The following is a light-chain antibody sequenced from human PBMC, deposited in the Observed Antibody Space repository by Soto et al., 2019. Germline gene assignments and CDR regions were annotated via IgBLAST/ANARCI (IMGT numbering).Light chain of an antibody. Sequence: QSALTQPASVSGSPGQSIAISCTGTSSDVGAFNYVSWHQQHPGKAPKFMIFDVSSRPSGVSDRFSGSKSGNTASLTISGLQTEDEADYYCASYTTSSTYVFGTGTKLTVL. CDR3: ASYTTSSTYV. CDR2: DVS. CDR1: SSDVGAFNY. V-gene: IGLV2-14*03. J-gene: IGLJ1*01.